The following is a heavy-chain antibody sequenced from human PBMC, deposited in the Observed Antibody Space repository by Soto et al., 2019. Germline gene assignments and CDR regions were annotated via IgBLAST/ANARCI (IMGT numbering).Heavy chain of an antibody. J-gene: IGHJ5*02. CDR2: VHSSGST. V-gene: IGHV4-59*01. CDR3: ARRAVVAVTGSLDNWLDP. Sequence: PSETLSLTCTVSGDSITSYNWNWLRQPPGKALEWIGYVHSSGSTNYNPSLKSRVTISVDTSRNQFSLKVNSVTAADTAMYYCARRAVVAVTGSLDNWLDPWGQGILVTVSS. D-gene: IGHD2-21*01. CDR1: GDSITSYN.